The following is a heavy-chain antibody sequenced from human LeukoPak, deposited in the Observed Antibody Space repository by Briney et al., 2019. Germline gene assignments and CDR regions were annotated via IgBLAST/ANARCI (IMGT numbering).Heavy chain of an antibody. CDR1: GFTFSTYS. V-gene: IGHV3-15*01. Sequence: PGGSLRLSCAASGFTFSTYSMNWVRQASGKGLEWVGRIQSKTDGGTTEYAAPVKGRFTISRDDSKTTLYLQMNSLKTEDTAVYYCATLTVRGVINIWGQGTLVTVSS. D-gene: IGHD3-10*01. J-gene: IGHJ4*02. CDR2: IQSKTDGGTT. CDR3: ATLTVRGVINI.